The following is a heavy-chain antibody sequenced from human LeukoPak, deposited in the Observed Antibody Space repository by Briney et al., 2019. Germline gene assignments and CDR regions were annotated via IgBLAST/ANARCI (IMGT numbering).Heavy chain of an antibody. Sequence: GGSLRLSCTASGFTFGDYAMSWIRQAPGKGLEWVGFIRSKAYGETADYAASVKGRFTISRDDSKAIAYLQMNSLKTEDTAVYHCTRDRGAYNLYDYWGQGTLVAVSS. CDR3: TRDRGAYNLYDY. CDR2: IRSKAYGETA. CDR1: GFTFGDYA. D-gene: IGHD1-1*01. J-gene: IGHJ4*02. V-gene: IGHV3-49*03.